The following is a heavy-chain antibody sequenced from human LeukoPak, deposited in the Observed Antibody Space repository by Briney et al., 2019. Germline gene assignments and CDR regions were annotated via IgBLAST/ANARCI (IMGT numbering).Heavy chain of an antibody. CDR2: ISGSGQTI. D-gene: IGHD1-1*01. J-gene: IGHJ5*02. CDR3: VPIGYALFDP. CDR1: GFTFGGSY. Sequence: PGGSLRLSCAASGFTFGGSYMTWIRQAPGKGLEGVSYISGSGQTIYYADSVKGRFIISRDNSKNSLYLQMNSLRVEDSATYYCVPIGYALFDPWGQGTLVTVSS. V-gene: IGHV3-11*04.